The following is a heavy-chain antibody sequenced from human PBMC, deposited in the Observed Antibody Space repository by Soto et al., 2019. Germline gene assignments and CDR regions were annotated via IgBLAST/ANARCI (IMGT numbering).Heavy chain of an antibody. D-gene: IGHD3-22*01. CDR2: IDPSDSQT. Sequence: GESLKISCKGSGYSFAGYWITWVRQKPGKGLEWMGRIDPSDSQTYYSPSFRGHVTISVTKSITTVFLQWSSLRASDTAMYYCARQIYDSDTGPNFRYYFDSWGQGTPVTGSS. CDR3: ARQIYDSDTGPNFRYYFDS. CDR1: GYSFAGYW. V-gene: IGHV5-10-1*01. J-gene: IGHJ4*02.